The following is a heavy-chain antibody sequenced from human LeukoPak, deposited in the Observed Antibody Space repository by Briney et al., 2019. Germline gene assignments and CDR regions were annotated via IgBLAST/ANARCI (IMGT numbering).Heavy chain of an antibody. D-gene: IGHD6-13*01. V-gene: IGHV4-39*07. J-gene: IGHJ4*02. CDR3: ARVLSPIAAAGI. CDR1: GGSISSSSYY. CDR2: IYYSGST. Sequence: PSETLSLTCTVSGGSISSSSYYWGWIRQPPGKGLEWIGSIYYSGSTYYNPSLKSRVTISVDTSKNQFSLKLSSVTAADTAVYYCARVLSPIAAAGIWGQGTLVTVSS.